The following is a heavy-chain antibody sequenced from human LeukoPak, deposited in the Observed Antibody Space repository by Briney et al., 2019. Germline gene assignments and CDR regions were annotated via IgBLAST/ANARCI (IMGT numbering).Heavy chain of an antibody. D-gene: IGHD5-18*01. CDR3: AKAAGSTYGSEYFHY. CDR1: RFTFSSYG. J-gene: IGHJ4*02. CDR2: ITGSGGNT. V-gene: IGHV3-23*01. Sequence: PGGSLRLSCAASRFTFSSYGMHWVRQAPGKGLEWVSLITGSGGNTYYADSVKGRFTISRDNSKNTLYLQMDSLRADDTAVYSCAKAAGSTYGSEYFHYWGQGTLVTVSS.